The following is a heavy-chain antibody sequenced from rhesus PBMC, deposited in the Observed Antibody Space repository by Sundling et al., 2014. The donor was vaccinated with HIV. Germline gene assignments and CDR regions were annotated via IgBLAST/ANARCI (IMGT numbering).Heavy chain of an antibody. CDR3: AREGYYSGSYYFSGARENNYGLDS. J-gene: IGHJ6*01. CDR1: GASISSNN. Sequence: QVQLQESGPGLVKPSETLPLTCAVSGASISSNNWSWIRQAPGKGLEWIGRIYGSGGSTDYKPSLKSRVTISIDTSKNQFSLKLSSVTAADTAVYYCAREGYYSGSYYFSGARENNYGLDSWGQGVVVTVSS. CDR2: IYGSGGST. V-gene: IGHV4S2*01. D-gene: IGHD3-16*01.